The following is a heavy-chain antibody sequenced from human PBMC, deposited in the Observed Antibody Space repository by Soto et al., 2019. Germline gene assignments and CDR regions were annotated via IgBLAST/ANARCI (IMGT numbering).Heavy chain of an antibody. Sequence: PSETLSLTCAVYGGSFSGYYWSWIRQPPGKGLEWIGEINHSGSTNYNPSLKSRVTISVDTSKNQFSLKLSSVTAADTAVYYCARGVVVVPAETENWFDPWGQGTLVTVSS. J-gene: IGHJ5*02. CDR2: INHSGST. V-gene: IGHV4-34*01. CDR1: GGSFSGYY. CDR3: ARGVVVVPAETENWFDP. D-gene: IGHD2-2*01.